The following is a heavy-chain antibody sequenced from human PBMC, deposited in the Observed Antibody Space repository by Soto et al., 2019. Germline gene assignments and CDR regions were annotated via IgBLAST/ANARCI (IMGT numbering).Heavy chain of an antibody. CDR1: GGSISSGGYY. V-gene: IGHV4-31*03. J-gene: IGHJ4*02. CDR3: AALRFLEWSPDRFFDD. Sequence: SETLSLTCTVSGGSISSGGYYWSWIRQHPGKGLEWIGYIYYSGSTYYNPSLKSRVTISVDTSKNQFSLKLSSVTATDTAVYYCAALRFLEWSPDRFFDDWGQGTRVTVSS. CDR2: IYYSGST. D-gene: IGHD3-3*01.